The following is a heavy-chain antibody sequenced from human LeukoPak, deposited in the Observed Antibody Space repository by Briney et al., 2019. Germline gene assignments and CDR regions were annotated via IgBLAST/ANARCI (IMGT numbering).Heavy chain of an antibody. CDR2: IFYSGST. V-gene: IGHV4-39*07. CDR3: ARVAPLYYFDY. CDR1: GGSISTSNYY. J-gene: IGHJ4*02. Sequence: SETLSLTCTVSGGSISTSNYYWGWIRQPPGKGLEWIGNIFYSGSTYYSPSLRSRVTISLDTSRNQFSLKLNSVTAADTAVYYCARVAPLYYFDYWGQGNLVTVSS.